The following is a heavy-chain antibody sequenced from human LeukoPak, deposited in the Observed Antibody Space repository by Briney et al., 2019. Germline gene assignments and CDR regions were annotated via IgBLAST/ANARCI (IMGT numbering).Heavy chain of an antibody. V-gene: IGHV4-61*02. CDR3: ARGHSGSYYYYFDY. Sequence: SQTLSLTRTVSGGSISSGSYYWSWIRQPTGKGLEWIGRIYTSGSTNYNPSLKSRVTISVDTSKNQFSLKLSSVTAADTAVYYCARGHSGSYYYYFDYWGQGTLVTVSS. CDR2: IYTSGST. J-gene: IGHJ4*02. D-gene: IGHD1-26*01. CDR1: GGSISSGSYY.